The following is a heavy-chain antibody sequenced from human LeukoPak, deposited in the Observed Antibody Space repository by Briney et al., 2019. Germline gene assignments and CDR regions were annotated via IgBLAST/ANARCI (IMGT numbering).Heavy chain of an antibody. CDR2: IYHSGST. D-gene: IGHD3-22*01. Sequence: SETLSLTCAVSGGSISSSNWWSWVRQPPGKGLEWIGEIYHSGSTNYNPSLKSRVTISVDKSKNQFSLKLSSVTAADTAVYYCARSYYYDSSGTPHFDYWGQGTLVTVSS. CDR1: GGSISSSNW. J-gene: IGHJ4*02. CDR3: ARSYYYDSSGTPHFDY. V-gene: IGHV4-4*02.